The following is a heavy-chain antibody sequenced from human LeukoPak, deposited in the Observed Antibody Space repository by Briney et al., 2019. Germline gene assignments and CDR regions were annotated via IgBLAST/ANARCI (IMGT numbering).Heavy chain of an antibody. CDR3: ARMRPDLDY. CDR1: GFSFSSYE. D-gene: IGHD6-6*01. CDR2: ISSSGSTI. V-gene: IGHV3-48*03. Sequence: GGSLRLSCEGSGFSFSSYEMNWVRQAPGKRLEWVSYISSSGSTIYYADSVKGRFTISRDNAKNSLYLQMNSLRVEDTAVYYCARMRPDLDYWGQGTLVTVSS. J-gene: IGHJ4*02.